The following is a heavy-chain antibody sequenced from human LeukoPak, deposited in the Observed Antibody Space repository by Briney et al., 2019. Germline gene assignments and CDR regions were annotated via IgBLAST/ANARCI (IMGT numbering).Heavy chain of an antibody. D-gene: IGHD3-9*01. V-gene: IGHV1-18*01. CDR3: ARDYYDILTGYYNFDY. CDR1: GYTFTSYD. Sequence: ASVKVSCKASGYTFTSYDINWVRQAPGQGLEWMGWISAYNGNTNYAQKLQGRVTMTTDTSTSTAYMELRSLRSDDTAVYYCARDYYDILTGYYNFDYWGQGTLVTVSS. J-gene: IGHJ4*02. CDR2: ISAYNGNT.